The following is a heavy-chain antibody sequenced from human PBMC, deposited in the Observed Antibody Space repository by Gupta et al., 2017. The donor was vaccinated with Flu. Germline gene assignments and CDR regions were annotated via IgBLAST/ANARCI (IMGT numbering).Heavy chain of an antibody. Sequence: QVQLVESGGGVVQPGRSLRLSCAASGFSFSLYGMHGVRQAPGKGLECVAVISLDGSDIYYEDSVKGRFTVSRDNAKNTRYLQMNSLRVDDTALYYGAKDGPRVRYYYGMDVWGQGTTGTVSS. D-gene: IGHD6-6*01. V-gene: IGHV3-30*18. CDR3: AKDGPRVRYYYGMDV. CDR2: ISLDGSDI. J-gene: IGHJ6*02. CDR1: GFSFSLYG.